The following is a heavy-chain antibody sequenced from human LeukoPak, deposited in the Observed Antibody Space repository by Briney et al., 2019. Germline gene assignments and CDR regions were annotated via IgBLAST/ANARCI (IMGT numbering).Heavy chain of an antibody. CDR2: IYYSGST. J-gene: IGHJ3*02. CDR1: GGSISSYY. V-gene: IGHV4-59*01. CDR3: ARVRWPGTTSAFDI. Sequence: WETLSVTCTVSGGSISSYYWSWIRQPPGKGVEWIGYIYYSGSTNYNPSLKSRVTISVDTSKNQFSLKLSSVTAADTAVYYCARVRWPGTTSAFDIWGQGTMVTVSS. D-gene: IGHD1-1*01.